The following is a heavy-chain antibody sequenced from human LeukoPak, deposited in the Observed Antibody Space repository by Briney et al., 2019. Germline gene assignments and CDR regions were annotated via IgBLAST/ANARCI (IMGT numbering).Heavy chain of an antibody. CDR1: GYSFTSYW. CDR3: ARGTYYYDSVNWFDP. J-gene: IGHJ5*02. CDR2: IYPGDSDP. V-gene: IGHV5-51*01. D-gene: IGHD3-22*01. Sequence: GESLKISSKGSGYSFTSYWIGWVRQMPGKGLEWMGIIYPGDSDPRYSPSFQGQVTISADKSISTAYLQWSSVKASDTAMYYCARGTYYYDSVNWFDPWGQGTLVTVSS.